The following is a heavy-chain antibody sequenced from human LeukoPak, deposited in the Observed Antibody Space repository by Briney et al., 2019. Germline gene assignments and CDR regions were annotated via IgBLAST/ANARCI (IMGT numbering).Heavy chain of an antibody. Sequence: GGSLRLSCAASGFTFSTYWMHWVRQASWKGLGWVSRINSGGTTTNYADSVKGRFTISRDNAKNTLYLQMNSLRGEDTAVYYWSSSNWFGPWGEGTLVTVSS. D-gene: IGHD2-2*01. J-gene: IGHJ5*02. CDR1: GFTFSTYW. CDR3: SSSNWFGP. V-gene: IGHV3-74*01. CDR2: INSGGTTT.